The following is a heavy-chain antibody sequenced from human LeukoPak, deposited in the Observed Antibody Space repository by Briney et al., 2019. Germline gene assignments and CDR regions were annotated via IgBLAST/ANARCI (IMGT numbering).Heavy chain of an antibody. Sequence: QLGRSLRLSCAAPGFTFSSYGMPRVRQAPGKGLEWVAVISYDGSNKYYADSVKGRFTISRDNSKNTPYLQMNSLRPEDTAVYYCAKFVSEYDAFDIWGQGTMVTVSS. V-gene: IGHV3-30*18. D-gene: IGHD1-14*01. J-gene: IGHJ3*02. CDR3: AKFVSEYDAFDI. CDR2: ISYDGSNK. CDR1: GFTFSSYG.